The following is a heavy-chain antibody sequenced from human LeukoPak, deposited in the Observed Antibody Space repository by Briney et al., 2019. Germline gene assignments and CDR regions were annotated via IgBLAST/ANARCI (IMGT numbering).Heavy chain of an antibody. CDR2: IKPDGSGK. J-gene: IGHJ4*02. CDR3: AKYHYDSSVYLPFDY. V-gene: IGHV3-7*03. D-gene: IGHD3-22*01. CDR1: GFTFSSYW. Sequence: PGGSLRLSCAASGFTFSSYWMNWFRQAPGKGLEWVANIKPDGSGKYYVDSVKGRFTISRDNSKNTLYLHMNSLRAEDTAVYYCAKYHYDSSVYLPFDYWGQGTLVTVSS.